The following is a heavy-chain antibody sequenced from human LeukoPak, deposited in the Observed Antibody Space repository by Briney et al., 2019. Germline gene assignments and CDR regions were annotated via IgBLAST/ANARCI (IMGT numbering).Heavy chain of an antibody. D-gene: IGHD3-10*01. V-gene: IGHV3-48*04. CDR1: GFTFSSYS. CDR3: AREVGYGSGSYYKSPSWFDP. CDR2: ISSSSSTI. J-gene: IGHJ5*02. Sequence: PGGSLRLSCAASGFTFSSYSMNWVRQAPGKGLEWVSYISSSSSTIYYADSVKGRFTISRDNAKNSLYLQMNSLRAEDTAVYYCAREVGYGSGSYYKSPSWFDPWGQGTLVTVSS.